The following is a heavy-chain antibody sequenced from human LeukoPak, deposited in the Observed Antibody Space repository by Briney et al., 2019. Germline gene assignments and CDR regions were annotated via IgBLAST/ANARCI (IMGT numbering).Heavy chain of an antibody. D-gene: IGHD6-6*01. CDR2: INHSGST. CDR3: ARGLGSSSGGGVGY. V-gene: IGHV4-34*01. Sequence: SETLSLTCAVYGGSFSGYYWSWIRQPPGKGLEWIGEINHSGSTNYNPSLKSRVTISVDTSKNQFSLKLSSATAADTAVYYCARGLGSSSGGGVGYWGQGTLVTVSS. CDR1: GGSFSGYY. J-gene: IGHJ4*02.